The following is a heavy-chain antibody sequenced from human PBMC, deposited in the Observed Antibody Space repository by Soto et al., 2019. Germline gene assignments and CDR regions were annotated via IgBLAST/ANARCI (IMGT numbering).Heavy chain of an antibody. J-gene: IGHJ4*02. CDR3: ARQAPRGYTYAKYYFEY. CDR1: GYKFTSNC. Sequence: PGESVKISGQASGYKFTSNCLSWVLQVPWKGLEWVGRIDPSDSYTKYSPSFQGRVTITTDKSISTVYLQWDSLQASDTAMYYCARQAPRGYTYAKYYFEYWGQGTLVTVSS. V-gene: IGHV5-10-1*01. CDR2: IDPSDSYT. D-gene: IGHD5-18*01.